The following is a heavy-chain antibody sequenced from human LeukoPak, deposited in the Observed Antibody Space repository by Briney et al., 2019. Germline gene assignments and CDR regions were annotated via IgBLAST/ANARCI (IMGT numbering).Heavy chain of an antibody. D-gene: IGHD4-17*01. Sequence: PGGSLRLSCAASGFTFYDYGMHWVRQAPGKGLEWVAVISFDGNNRYYADSVKGRFTISRDNSKNTLYLQMNTLRAEDTAVYYCAKANYGDYVGHDAFDIWGQGTMVTVSS. J-gene: IGHJ3*02. CDR3: AKANYGDYVGHDAFDI. CDR1: GFTFYDYG. CDR2: ISFDGNNR. V-gene: IGHV3-30*18.